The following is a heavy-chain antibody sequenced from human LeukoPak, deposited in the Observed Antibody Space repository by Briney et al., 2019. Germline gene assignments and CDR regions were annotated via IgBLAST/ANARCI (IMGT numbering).Heavy chain of an antibody. CDR2: ISDDGTST. CDR3: AKGDWGFPFDY. V-gene: IGHV3-23*01. CDR1: GFTFSSYA. Sequence: GGSLRLSCAASGFTFSSYAMSWVRQAPGKGLEWVSAISDDGTSTYYADSVKGRFTTSRDNSKNTLYLQMNNLRADYTAVYYCAKGDWGFPFDYWGQGTLVTVSS. D-gene: IGHD7-27*01. J-gene: IGHJ4*02.